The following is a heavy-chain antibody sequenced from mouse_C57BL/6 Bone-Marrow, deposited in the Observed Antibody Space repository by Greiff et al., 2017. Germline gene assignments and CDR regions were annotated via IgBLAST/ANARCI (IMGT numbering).Heavy chain of an antibody. V-gene: IGHV5-12*01. Sequence: EVKLVESGGGLVQPGGSLKLSCAASGFTFSDYYMYWVRQTPEKRLEWVAYISNGGGSTYYPDTVKGRFTISRDNAKNTLYLQMSRLKSEDTAMYYCARHSYGSSYPFAYWGQGTLVTVSA. CDR2: ISNGGGST. CDR3: ARHSYGSSYPFAY. D-gene: IGHD1-1*01. CDR1: GFTFSDYY. J-gene: IGHJ3*01.